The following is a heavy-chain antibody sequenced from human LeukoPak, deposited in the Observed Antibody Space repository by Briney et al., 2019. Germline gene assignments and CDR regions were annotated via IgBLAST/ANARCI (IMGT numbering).Heavy chain of an antibody. CDR3: AKIVGEQHHDY. CDR1: GFTFSSYG. CDR2: TSYDGSNK. J-gene: IGHJ4*02. D-gene: IGHD3-10*01. Sequence: GGSLRLSCAASGFTFSSYGMHWVRQAPGKGLEWVAVTSYDGSNKYYADSVKGRSTISRDNSKNTLYLQMNSLRAEDTAVYYCAKIVGEQHHDYWGQGTLVTVSS. V-gene: IGHV3-30*18.